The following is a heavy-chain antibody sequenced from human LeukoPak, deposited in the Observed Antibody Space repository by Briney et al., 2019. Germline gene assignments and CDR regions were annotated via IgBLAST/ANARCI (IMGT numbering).Heavy chain of an antibody. CDR2: INHSGST. V-gene: IGHV4-34*01. CDR3: ARSYYYGSGFDY. D-gene: IGHD3-10*01. Sequence: KPSETLSLTCAVYGGSFSGYYWSWIRQPPGKGLEWIGEINHSGSTNYNPSLKSRVTISVDTSKNQFSLQLSSVTDADTAVYYCARSYYYGSGFDYWGQGTLVTVSS. CDR1: GGSFSGYY. J-gene: IGHJ4*02.